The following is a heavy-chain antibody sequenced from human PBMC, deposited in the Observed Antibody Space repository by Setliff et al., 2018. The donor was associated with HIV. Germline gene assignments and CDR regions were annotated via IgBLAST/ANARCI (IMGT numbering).Heavy chain of an antibody. CDR3: ARVHQYDFWSGYSGWYFDL. CDR2: IYSGGST. CDR1: GFTVSSNY. D-gene: IGHD3-3*01. V-gene: IGHV3-66*02. Sequence: PGESLRLSCAASGFTVSSNYMSWVRQAPGKGLEWVSVIYSGGSTYYADSVKGRFTISRDNSKNTLYLQMNSLRAEDTAVYYCARVHQYDFWSGYSGWYFDLWGRGTLVTVSS. J-gene: IGHJ2*01.